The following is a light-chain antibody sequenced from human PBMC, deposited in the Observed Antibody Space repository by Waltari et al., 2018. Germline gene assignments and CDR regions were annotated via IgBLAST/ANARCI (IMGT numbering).Light chain of an antibody. Sequence: QSALTQPASVSGSPGQSITISCTGTSSDVGSYKYVSWYQQHPAKTPKLMLYEVSNRPSGVSNRCSGSKSGNTASLTISGLQAEDEADYYCSSYADNYFYVFGTGTKVTVL. CDR3: SSYADNYFYV. CDR2: EVS. J-gene: IGLJ1*01. CDR1: SSDVGSYKY. V-gene: IGLV2-14*01.